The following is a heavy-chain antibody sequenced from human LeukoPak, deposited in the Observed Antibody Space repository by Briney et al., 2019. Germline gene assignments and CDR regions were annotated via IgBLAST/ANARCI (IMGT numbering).Heavy chain of an antibody. CDR1: GIILSSYW. CDR2: IKQDGSEK. V-gene: IGHV3-7*01. CDR3: ARAGGVAAPVDY. J-gene: IGHJ4*02. D-gene: IGHD6-13*01. Sequence: GGSLRLSCAASGIILSSYWMSWVRQAPGKGLEWVANIKQDGSEKWYVDSVKGRFTISRDNSKNTLYLQMNSLRAEDTAVYYCARAGGVAAPVDYWGQGTLVTVSS.